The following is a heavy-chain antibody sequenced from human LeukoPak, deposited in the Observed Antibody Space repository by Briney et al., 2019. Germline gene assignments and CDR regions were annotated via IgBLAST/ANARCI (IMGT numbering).Heavy chain of an antibody. Sequence: SETLSLTCTVSGGSISSYYWSWIRQPPGKGLEWIGYIYYSGSTNYNPSLKSRVTISVDTSKNQFSLKLSSVTAADTAVYYRARLKGVGCSSTSCYRDYYYYYMDVWGKGTTVTVSS. J-gene: IGHJ6*03. V-gene: IGHV4-59*01. D-gene: IGHD2-2*02. CDR2: IYYSGST. CDR1: GGSISSYY. CDR3: ARLKGVGCSSTSCYRDYYYYYMDV.